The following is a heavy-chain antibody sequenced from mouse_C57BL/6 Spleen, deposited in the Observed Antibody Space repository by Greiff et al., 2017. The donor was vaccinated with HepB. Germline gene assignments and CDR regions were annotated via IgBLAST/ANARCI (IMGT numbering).Heavy chain of an antibody. J-gene: IGHJ3*01. CDR1: GYSITSGYY. CDR2: ISYDGSN. Sequence: EVQLQESGPGLVKPSQSLSLTCSVTGYSITSGYYWNWIRQFPGNKLEWMGYISYDGSNNYNPSLKNRISITRDTSKNQFFLKLNSVTTEDTATYYCARDSNYFFAYWGQGTLVTVSA. CDR3: ARDSNYFFAY. V-gene: IGHV3-6*01. D-gene: IGHD2-5*01.